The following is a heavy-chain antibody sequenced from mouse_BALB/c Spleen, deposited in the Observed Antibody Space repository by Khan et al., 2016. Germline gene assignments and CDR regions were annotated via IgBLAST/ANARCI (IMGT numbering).Heavy chain of an antibody. J-gene: IGHJ1*01. D-gene: IGHD4-1*02. CDR3: AGYQLADWYFDV. CDR1: GYSITSDYA. V-gene: IGHV3-2*02. Sequence: EVQLQESGPGLVKPSQSLSLTCTVTGYSITSDYAWNWIRQFPGNKLEWMGYITYSGSTSYNPSLKSRISITRDTSKHQFFLQLNSVTTEDTATYYCAGYQLADWYFDVWGAGTAVTVSS. CDR2: ITYSGST.